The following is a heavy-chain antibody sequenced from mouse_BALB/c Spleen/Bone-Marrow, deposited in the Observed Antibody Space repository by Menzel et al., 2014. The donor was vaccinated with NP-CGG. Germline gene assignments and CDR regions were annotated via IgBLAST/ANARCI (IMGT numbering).Heavy chain of an antibody. D-gene: IGHD4-1*01. J-gene: IGHJ2*01. CDR1: GFNIKDTY. V-gene: IGHV14-3*02. Sequence: EVQLQQSGAELVKPGASVKLSCTASGFNIKDTYMHWVKQRPEQGLGWIGRIDPASDYTQFDSKFQGKATITADTSSNTAYLQLSSLTSEDTAVYYCATLTGTFDYWGQGTTLTVSS. CDR3: ATLTGTFDY. CDR2: IDPASDYT.